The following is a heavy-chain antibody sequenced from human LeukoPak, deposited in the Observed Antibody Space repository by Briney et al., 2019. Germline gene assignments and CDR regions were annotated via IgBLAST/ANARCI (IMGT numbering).Heavy chain of an antibody. CDR1: GGSIFSTSYY. V-gene: IGHV4-39*07. Sequence: SETLSLTCTVSGGSIFSTSYYWGWIRQPPGKGLEWIGNIYYSGSTYYNPSLKSRVTISVDTSKNQFSLKLSSVTAADTAVYYCARGRPKRGYSYFYYWGQGTLVTVSS. CDR2: IYYSGST. CDR3: ARGRPKRGYSYFYY. D-gene: IGHD5-18*01. J-gene: IGHJ4*02.